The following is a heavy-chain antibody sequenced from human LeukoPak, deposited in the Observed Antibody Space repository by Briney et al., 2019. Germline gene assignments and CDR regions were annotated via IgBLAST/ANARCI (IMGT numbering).Heavy chain of an antibody. CDR1: GFTYSSHS. D-gene: IGHD3-3*01. CDR2: ISYDGSNK. CDR3: AKGEYATIFGVVINPPDY. V-gene: IGHV3-30*18. Sequence: PGGSLRLSCAASGFTYSSHSMTWVRQAPGKGLEWVAVISYDGSNKYYADSVKGRFTISRDNSKNTLYLQMNSLRAEDTAVYYRAKGEYATIFGVVINPPDYWGQGTLVTVSS. J-gene: IGHJ4*02.